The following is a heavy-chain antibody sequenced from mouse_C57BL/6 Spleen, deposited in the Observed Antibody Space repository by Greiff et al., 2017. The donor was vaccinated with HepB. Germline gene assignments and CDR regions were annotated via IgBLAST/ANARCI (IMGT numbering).Heavy chain of an antibody. CDR3: ARKIYYGNYGDMDY. CDR2: ISSGSSTI. J-gene: IGHJ4*01. D-gene: IGHD2-1*01. Sequence: EVKLVESGGGLVKPGGSLKLSCAASGFTFSDYGMHWVRQAPEKGLEWVAYISSGSSTIYYADTVKGRFTISRDNAKNTLFLQMTSLRSEDTAMYYCARKIYYGNYGDMDYWGQGTSVTVSS. V-gene: IGHV5-17*01. CDR1: GFTFSDYG.